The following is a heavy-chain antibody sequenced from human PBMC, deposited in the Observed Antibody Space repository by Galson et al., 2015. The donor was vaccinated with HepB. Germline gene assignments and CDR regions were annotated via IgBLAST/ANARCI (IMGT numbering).Heavy chain of an antibody. CDR2: ISGSGGST. CDR3: AKVPYSSSWYSHYYYYYGMDV. J-gene: IGHJ6*02. V-gene: IGHV3-23*01. D-gene: IGHD6-13*01. CDR1: GFTFSSYA. Sequence: SLRLSCAASGFTFSSYAMSWVRQAPGKGLEWVSAISGSGGSTYYADPVKGRFTISRDNSKNTLYLQMNSLRAEDTAVYYCAKVPYSSSWYSHYYYYYGMDVWGQGTTVTVSS.